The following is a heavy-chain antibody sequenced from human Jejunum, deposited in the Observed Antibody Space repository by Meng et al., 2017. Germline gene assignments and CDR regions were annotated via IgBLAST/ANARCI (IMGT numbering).Heavy chain of an antibody. CDR2: IKTKFDGGTR. D-gene: IGHD6-13*01. CDR1: GFSFTNAW. CDR3: TTIGSSWSHY. V-gene: IGHV3-15*01. Sequence: DVQLVQSGGGLVESGGSRRLSCAASGFSFTNAWMTWVRQAPGKGLEWVGRIKTKFDGGTRDYAAPVKGRFTSSRDDSKNTLYLQMNSLKTEDTAVYYCTTIGSSWSHYWGQGTLVTVSS. J-gene: IGHJ4*02.